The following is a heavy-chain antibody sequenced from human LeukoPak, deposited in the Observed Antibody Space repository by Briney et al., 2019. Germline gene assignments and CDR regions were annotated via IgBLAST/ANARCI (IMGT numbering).Heavy chain of an antibody. V-gene: IGHV4-39*01. J-gene: IGHJ4*02. CDR3: ARRKVGGRGYFDY. CDR2: TFYSGST. Sequence: SETLSLTCTVSGDSISSSSYYWEWIRQPPGKGLEWIGSTFYSGSTYYNPSLKSRVTISVDTSKNEFSLKLSSVTAADTAVYYCARRKVGGRGYFDYWGQGTLVTVSS. CDR1: GDSISSSSYY. D-gene: IGHD1-26*01.